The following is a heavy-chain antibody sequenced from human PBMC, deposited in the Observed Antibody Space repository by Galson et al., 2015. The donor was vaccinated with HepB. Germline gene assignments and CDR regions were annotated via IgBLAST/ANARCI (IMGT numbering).Heavy chain of an antibody. D-gene: IGHD3-10*01. Sequence: TLSLTCAVYGESFSGYYWSWIRQPPGKELEWIGEIYHGGTTNYNPSLKSRVTISLDTSRNQFSLRLTSVTAADTAVYYCARDRGYYGSGSYFNTHFDSWGQGTLVTVSS. CDR1: GESFSGYY. V-gene: IGHV4-34*01. CDR2: IYHGGTT. CDR3: ARDRGYYGSGSYFNTHFDS. J-gene: IGHJ4*02.